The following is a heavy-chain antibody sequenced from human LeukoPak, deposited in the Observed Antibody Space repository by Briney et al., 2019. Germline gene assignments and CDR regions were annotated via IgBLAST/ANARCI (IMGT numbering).Heavy chain of an antibody. J-gene: IGHJ5*02. CDR1: GFIFSNYE. Sequence: GGSLRLSCAASGFIFSNYEMNWVRQAPGKGLEWVSYINRGGGTAYYVDSVRGRFTISRDNTKNALYLQMNSLRAEDTAVYYCAALWFVPWGQGTLVTVSS. CDR2: INRGGGTA. CDR3: AALWFVP. V-gene: IGHV3-48*03.